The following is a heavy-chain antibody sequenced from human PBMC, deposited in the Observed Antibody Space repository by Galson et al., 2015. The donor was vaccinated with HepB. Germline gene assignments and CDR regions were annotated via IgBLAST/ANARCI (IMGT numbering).Heavy chain of an antibody. V-gene: IGHV5-10-1*01. CDR3: ARRGGSSGYYGLRYYDY. D-gene: IGHD3-22*01. CDR1: GYSFTSYW. J-gene: IGHJ4*02. CDR2: IDPSDSYT. Sequence: QSGAEVKKPGESLRISCKGSGYSFTSYWISWVRQMPGKGLEWMGGIDPSDSYTNYSPSFQGHVTIPADKSISTAYLQWSSLKASDTAMYYCARRGGSSGYYGLRYYDYWGQGTLVTVSS.